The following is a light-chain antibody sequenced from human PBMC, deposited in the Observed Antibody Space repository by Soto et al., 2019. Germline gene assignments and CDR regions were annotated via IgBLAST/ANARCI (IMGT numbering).Light chain of an antibody. CDR1: SSDVGLYDY. Sequence: QSVLTQPASVSGSPGQSITISCTGTSSDVGLYDYVSWYQQHPGKAPQLMIYAVSNRPSGVSNRFSASKSGNTASLTISGLQAEDEADYYCNSCTSSNTYVFGTGTK. CDR2: AVS. V-gene: IGLV2-14*01. CDR3: NSCTSSNTYV. J-gene: IGLJ1*01.